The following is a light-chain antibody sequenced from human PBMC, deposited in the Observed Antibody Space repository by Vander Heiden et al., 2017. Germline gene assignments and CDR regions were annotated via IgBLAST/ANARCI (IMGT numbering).Light chain of an antibody. Sequence: QSALTPPPSASRSPGQSITIPCPGTSSDVGAYNYVPWCQRHPGKAPKLVIYEVNKRPSGVPHRFSGSKSGNAASLTVSGLQAEDEADFYCSSYAGRYSWVFGGGTKLTVL. V-gene: IGLV2-8*01. J-gene: IGLJ3*02. CDR3: SSYAGRYSWV. CDR2: EVN. CDR1: SSDVGAYNY.